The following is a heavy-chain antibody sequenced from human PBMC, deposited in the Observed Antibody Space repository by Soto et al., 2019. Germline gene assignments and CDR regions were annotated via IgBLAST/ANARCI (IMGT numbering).Heavy chain of an antibody. Sequence: SETLSLTCTVSGGSISSSSYYWGWIRQPPGKGLEWIGSIYYSGSTYYNPSLKSRVTISVDTSKNQFSLKLSSVTAADTAVYYCARLGLDDYYDSSGYPFIGYFQQWGQGILVTVSS. J-gene: IGHJ1*01. V-gene: IGHV4-39*01. CDR1: GGSISSSSYY. CDR3: ARLGLDDYYDSSGYPFIGYFQQ. CDR2: IYYSGST. D-gene: IGHD3-22*01.